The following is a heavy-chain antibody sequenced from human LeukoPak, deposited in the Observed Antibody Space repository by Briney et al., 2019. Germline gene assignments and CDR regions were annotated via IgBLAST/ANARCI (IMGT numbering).Heavy chain of an antibody. CDR3: ARRRAGFKVICFDY. V-gene: IGHV4-31*03. D-gene: IGHD2-21*01. Sequence: SETLSLTCTVSGGSISSDDYYWSWTRQHPGKGLEWIGYIHYSGSTHHNPSLKSRVIISVDTSKNQFSLKLRSVAAADTAVYYCARRRAGFKVICFDYWGQGTLVTVSS. CDR1: GGSISSDDYY. J-gene: IGHJ4*02. CDR2: IHYSGST.